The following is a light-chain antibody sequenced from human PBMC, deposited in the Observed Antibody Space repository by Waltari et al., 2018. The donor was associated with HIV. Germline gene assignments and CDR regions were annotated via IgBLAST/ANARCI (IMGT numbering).Light chain of an antibody. CDR1: QSVGNHF. CDR2: ATS. J-gene: IGKJ4*01. CDR3: QHCGSSFVT. V-gene: IGKV3-20*01. Sequence: EIVLTQSPGTLSLSPGERATLSCRASQSVGNHFLAWYQQKPGQAPRLLILATSSRTTGIPDRFSGSGSGTDFTLTISRLEPEDFAVYYCQHCGSSFVTFGGGTKVEIK.